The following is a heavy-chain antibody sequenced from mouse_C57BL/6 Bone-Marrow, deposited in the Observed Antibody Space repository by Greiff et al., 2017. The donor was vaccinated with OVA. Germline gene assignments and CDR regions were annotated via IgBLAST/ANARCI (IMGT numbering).Heavy chain of an antibody. CDR1: GFTFSSYG. Sequence: EVKLMESGGDLVKPGGSLKLSCAASGFTFSSYGMSWVRQTPDKRLEWVATISSGGSYTYYPDSVKGRFTISRDNAKNTLYLQMSSLKSEDTAMYYCARHKGDYDGFAYWGQGTLVTVSA. V-gene: IGHV5-6*01. CDR3: ARHKGDYDGFAY. CDR2: ISSGGSYT. D-gene: IGHD2-4*01. J-gene: IGHJ3*01.